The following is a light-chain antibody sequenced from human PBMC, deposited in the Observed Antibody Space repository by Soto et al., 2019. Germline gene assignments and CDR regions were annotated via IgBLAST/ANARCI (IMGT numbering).Light chain of an antibody. CDR1: QSLLHTNGYNY. V-gene: IGKV2-28*01. CDR2: LGS. J-gene: IGKJ5*01. Sequence: DNVMTQSPLSLPVTPGEPASISCRSSQSLLHTNGYNYLDWYLQKPGQSPHLLIYLGSSRASGVPDRFSGSGSGTDFTLNISRVEAGDVGVYYCMQALQTPISFGQGTRLEI. CDR3: MQALQTPIS.